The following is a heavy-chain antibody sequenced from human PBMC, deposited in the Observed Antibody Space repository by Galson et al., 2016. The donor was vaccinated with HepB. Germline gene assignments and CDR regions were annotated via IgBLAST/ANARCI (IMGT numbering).Heavy chain of an antibody. CDR3: ARQGYSNYANPMDV. V-gene: IGHV5-51*01. D-gene: IGHD4/OR15-4a*01. Sequence: QSGAEVKKPGESLKISCKGSGYNFADYWIGWVRQTPGKGLEWMGIIYPGDSDARYSLSFQGHVTISSDKSIRTAYLQWSSLKASDTAIYYCARQGYSNYANPMDVWGQGTAVPVSS. CDR2: IYPGDSDA. CDR1: GYNFADYW. J-gene: IGHJ6*02.